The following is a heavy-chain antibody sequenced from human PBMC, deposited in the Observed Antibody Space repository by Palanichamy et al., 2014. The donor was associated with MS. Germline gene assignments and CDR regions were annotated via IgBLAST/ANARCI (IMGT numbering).Heavy chain of an antibody. Sequence: VQLQESGPGLVKPSQTLSLTCTVSGGSISSGSYYWSWIRQPAGKGLEWIGRIYTSGSTNYNPSLKSRVTISVDTSKNQFSLKLSSVTAADTAVYYCASHRGAEYFQHWGQGTLVTVSS. J-gene: IGHJ1*01. CDR1: GGSISSGSYY. V-gene: IGHV4-61*02. CDR2: IYTSGST. D-gene: IGHD1-26*01. CDR3: ASHRGAEYFQH.